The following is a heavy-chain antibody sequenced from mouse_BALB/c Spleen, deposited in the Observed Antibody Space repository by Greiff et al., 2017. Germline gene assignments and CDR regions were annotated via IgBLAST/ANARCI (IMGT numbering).Heavy chain of an antibody. D-gene: IGHD2-3*01. Sequence: EVKLQESGPGLVKPSQSLSLTCTVTGYSITSDYAWNWIRQFPGNKLEWMGYISYSGSTSYNPSLKSRISITRDTSKNQFFLQLNSVTTEDTATYYCARDDGYYVFDYWGQGTTLTVSS. CDR1: GYSITSDYA. V-gene: IGHV3-2*02. CDR3: ARDDGYYVFDY. CDR2: ISYSGST. J-gene: IGHJ2*01.